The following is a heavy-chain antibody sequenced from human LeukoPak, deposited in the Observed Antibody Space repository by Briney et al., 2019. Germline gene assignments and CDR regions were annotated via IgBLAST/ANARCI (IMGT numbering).Heavy chain of an antibody. CDR2: ISSNGGST. J-gene: IGHJ4*02. D-gene: IGHD3-3*01. CDR1: GFTFSSYA. V-gene: IGHV3-64*01. CDR3: ARDHYDFWSGYYEVCLDY. Sequence: QTGGSLRLSCAASGFTFSSYAMHWVRQAPGKGLEYVSAISSNGGSTYYANSVKGRFTISRDNSKNTLYLQMGSLRAEYMAVYYCARDHYDFWSGYYEVCLDYWGQGTLVTVSS.